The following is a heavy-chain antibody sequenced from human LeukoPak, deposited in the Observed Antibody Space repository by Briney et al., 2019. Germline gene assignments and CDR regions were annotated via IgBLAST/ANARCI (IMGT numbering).Heavy chain of an antibody. J-gene: IGHJ4*02. D-gene: IGHD6-19*01. V-gene: IGHV3-30*18. CDR1: GFTFSNYG. CDR2: ISYDGSNT. CDR3: AKDRDTSVWRYFDY. Sequence: GRSLRLSCAASGFTFSNYGMHWVRQAPGKGLEWVAVISYDGSNTYYADSVKGRFTISRDNSKNTLYLQMNSMRAEDTALFYCAKDRDTSVWRYFDYWGQGTLVTVSS.